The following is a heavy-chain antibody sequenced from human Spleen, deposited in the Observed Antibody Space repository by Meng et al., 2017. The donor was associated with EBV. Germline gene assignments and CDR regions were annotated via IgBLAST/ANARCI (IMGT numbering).Heavy chain of an antibody. Sequence: VQMVESGGGLYQPGVYPRLSCAASGFTVSSNYRHWVRQAPGKGLEWVSVIYSGGSTYCADSVKGRFTISRDNSKNTLYLQMNSLRAEDTAVYYCARGVPLDYWGQGTLVTVSS. CDR3: ARGVPLDY. D-gene: IGHD4/OR15-4a*01. V-gene: IGHV3-53*01. J-gene: IGHJ4*02. CDR2: IYSGGST. CDR1: GFTVSSNY.